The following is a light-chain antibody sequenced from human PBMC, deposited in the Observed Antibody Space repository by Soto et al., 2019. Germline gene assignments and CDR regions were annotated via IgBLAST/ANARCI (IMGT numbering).Light chain of an antibody. CDR1: NIGSKS. CDR3: QVWDRSSDHYV. V-gene: IGLV3-21*02. Sequence: SYALTQPPSVSVAPGQTVRVTGGGKNIGSKSVHWYQQKPGQAPVLVVYDDSDRPSGIPERFSGSNSGNTATLTISRVEAGDEADYHCQVWDRSSDHYVFGTGTKVTV. CDR2: DDS. J-gene: IGLJ1*01.